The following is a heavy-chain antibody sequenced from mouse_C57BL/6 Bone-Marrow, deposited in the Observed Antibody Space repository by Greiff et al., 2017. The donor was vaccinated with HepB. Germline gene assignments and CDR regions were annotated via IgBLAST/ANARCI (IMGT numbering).Heavy chain of an antibody. CDR1: GFSLTSYG. CDR2: IWSGGST. D-gene: IGHD1-1*01. Sequence: QVQLQQSGPGLVQPSQSLSITCTVSGFSLTSYGVHWVRQSPGKGLEWLGVIWSGGSTDSNAAFISRLSISKDNSKNQVFFKMNSMQADDTAIYYCARRYYYGSSLYYYAMDYWGQGTSVTVSS. J-gene: IGHJ4*01. V-gene: IGHV2-2*01. CDR3: ARRYYYGSSLYYYAMDY.